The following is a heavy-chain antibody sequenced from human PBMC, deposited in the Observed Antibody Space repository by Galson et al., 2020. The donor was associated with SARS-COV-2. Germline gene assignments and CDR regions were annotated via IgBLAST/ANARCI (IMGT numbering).Heavy chain of an antibody. D-gene: IGHD2-2*01. V-gene: IGHV4-38-2*02. CDR1: GYSISSGYY. CDR3: AREGAGAMYESDS. CDR2: MYHSGST. Sequence: SETLSLTCNVSGYSISSGYYWGWIRQPPGKGLEWIASMYHSGSTYYNPSLKSRITMSVDTSKNQFSLKMTSVTAADTAVYYCAREGAGAMYESDSWGRGTLVAVSS. J-gene: IGHJ4*02.